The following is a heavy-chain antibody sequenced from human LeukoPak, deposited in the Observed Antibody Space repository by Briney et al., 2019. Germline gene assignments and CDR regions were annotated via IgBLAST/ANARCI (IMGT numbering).Heavy chain of an antibody. D-gene: IGHD3-22*01. V-gene: IGHV4-34*01. Sequence: PSETLSLTCAVYGGSFSGYYWSWIRQPPGKGLEWIGEINHSGSTNYNPSLKSRVTISVDTSKNQFSLKLSSVTAADTAVYYCARGPWLGYDSSGYLDYWGQGTLVTVSS. J-gene: IGHJ4*02. CDR2: INHSGST. CDR3: ARGPWLGYDSSGYLDY. CDR1: GGSFSGYY.